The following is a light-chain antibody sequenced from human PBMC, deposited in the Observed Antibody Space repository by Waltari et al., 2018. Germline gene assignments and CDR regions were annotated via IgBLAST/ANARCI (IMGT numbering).Light chain of an antibody. CDR2: GAS. J-gene: IGKJ1*01. Sequence: EIVMTQSPATLSVSLGERATLSCRASQSVSSNLAWYQQKPGQAPRLLIYGASTRATGIPARFSGSGSGTEFTLTISSLQAEDFAVYYCQERGRTFGQGTKVEIK. CDR3: QERGRT. CDR1: QSVSSN. V-gene: IGKV3-15*01.